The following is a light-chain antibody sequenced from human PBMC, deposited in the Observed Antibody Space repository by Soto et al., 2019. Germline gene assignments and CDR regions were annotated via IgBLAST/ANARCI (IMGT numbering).Light chain of an antibody. CDR3: QHYFSYPLT. J-gene: IGKJ4*01. Sequence: AIRMTQSPSSFSASTGDRVTITCRASQGISRHLAWYQVKPGKAPRLLIYTASYLESGVPSRFSGSGSGTDFTLTISSLQSEDFAVYYCQHYFSYPLTVGGGTKVEIK. CDR2: TAS. CDR1: QGISRH. V-gene: IGKV1-8*01.